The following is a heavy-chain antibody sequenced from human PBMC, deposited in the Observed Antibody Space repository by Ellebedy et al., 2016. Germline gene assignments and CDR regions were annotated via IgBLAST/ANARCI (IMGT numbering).Heavy chain of an antibody. Sequence: GESLKISXAASGFTFSDYYMSWIRQAPGKGLEWVSTISAGSDTTRLEDSVKGRFTISRDSSKNSVYLRMNNLRVEDTAVYYCRQGHYADLWGQGTLVTVSS. CDR3: RQGHYADL. J-gene: IGHJ4*02. CDR2: ISAGSDTT. CDR1: GFTFSDYY. V-gene: IGHV3-69-1*02. D-gene: IGHD4-17*01.